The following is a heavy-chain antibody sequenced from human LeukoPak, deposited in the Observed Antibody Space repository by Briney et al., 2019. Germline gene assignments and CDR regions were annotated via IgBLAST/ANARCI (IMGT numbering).Heavy chain of an antibody. CDR3: AKAVIIVPTATPFDY. V-gene: IGHV3-23*01. CDR1: GFSFSNYA. J-gene: IGHJ4*02. D-gene: IGHD2-2*01. CDR2: ISGRGANT. Sequence: GGSLRLSCAASGFSFSNYAMSWVRQAPGKGLEWVSAISGRGANTYYADSVKGRFTISRDNSKNTLYMQMNSLRAEDTAVYYCAKAVIIVPTATPFDYWGQGTLVTVSS.